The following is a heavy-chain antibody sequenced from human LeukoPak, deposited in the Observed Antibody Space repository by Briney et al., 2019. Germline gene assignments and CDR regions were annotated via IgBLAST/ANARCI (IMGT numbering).Heavy chain of an antibody. CDR2: ICSGGDSL. V-gene: IGHV3-11*04. CDR1: GITFSDHY. Sequence: GGSLRLSCAASGITFSDHYMSWIRQAPGEGLEWLSYICSGGDSLYYEDSVKGRFNISRDTAKNSVSLQMNSLRAEDTAVYYCASGSYGSGFYYFYYMDVWGKGTTVTVSS. D-gene: IGHD3-10*01. J-gene: IGHJ6*03. CDR3: ASGSYGSGFYYFYYMDV.